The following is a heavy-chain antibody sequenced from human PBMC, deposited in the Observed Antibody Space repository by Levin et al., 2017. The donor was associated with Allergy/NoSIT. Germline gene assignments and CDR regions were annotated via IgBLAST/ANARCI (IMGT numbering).Heavy chain of an antibody. J-gene: IGHJ5*02. CDR2: INPNSGGT. Sequence: ASVKVSCKASGYTFTGYYMHWVRQAPGQGLEWMGRINPNSGGTNYAQKFQGRVTMTRDTSISTAYMELSRLRSDDTAVYYCAREWLLIPDNWFDPWGQGTLVTVSS. CDR1: GYTFTGYY. CDR3: AREWLLIPDNWFDP. V-gene: IGHV1-2*06. D-gene: IGHD2-2*01.